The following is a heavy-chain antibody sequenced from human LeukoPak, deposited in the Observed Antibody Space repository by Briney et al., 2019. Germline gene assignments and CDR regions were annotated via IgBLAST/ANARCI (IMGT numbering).Heavy chain of an antibody. CDR3: ARVSHDSSGYCGVGCGIDF. CDR1: GFTFSSYS. Sequence: GGSLRLPCPAPGFTFSSYSMNWVRQAPGKGLQWLSYISSSSNTIYDADSVKDRFTISRDNSKDTMNMEMSILRAEDTAVYYCARVSHDSSGYCGVGCGIDFWGQGTLVTVSS. J-gene: IGHJ4*02. CDR2: ISSSSNTI. D-gene: IGHD3-22*01. V-gene: IGHV3-48*01.